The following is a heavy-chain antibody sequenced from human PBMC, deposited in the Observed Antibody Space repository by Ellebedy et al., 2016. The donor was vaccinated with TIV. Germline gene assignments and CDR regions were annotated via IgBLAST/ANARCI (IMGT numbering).Heavy chain of an antibody. Sequence: GESLKISCAASGFIFSSYGMHWVRQAPGKGLEWVANIKQDGGEKNYVDSVKGRFTISRDNAKNSVYLQMNSPRAEDTAVYYCAREAISYATSGYYFDYWGQGTLVTVSS. CDR3: AREAISYATSGYYFDY. J-gene: IGHJ4*02. CDR1: GFIFSSYG. D-gene: IGHD3-22*01. V-gene: IGHV3-7*01. CDR2: IKQDGGEK.